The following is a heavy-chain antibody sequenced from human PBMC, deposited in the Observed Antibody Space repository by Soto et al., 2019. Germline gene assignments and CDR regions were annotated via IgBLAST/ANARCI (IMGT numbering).Heavy chain of an antibody. V-gene: IGHV1-18*01. CDR3: ARDHPTYYYDSSGYYPSIY. J-gene: IGHJ4*02. CDR2: ISAYNGNT. CDR1: GYTFTSYG. D-gene: IGHD3-22*01. Sequence: AASVKVSCKASGYTFTSYGISWVRQAPGQRLEWMGWISAYNGNTNYAQKLQGRVTMTTDTSTSPAYMELRSLRSDDTAVYYCARDHPTYYYDSSGYYPSIYWGQGTLVTVSS.